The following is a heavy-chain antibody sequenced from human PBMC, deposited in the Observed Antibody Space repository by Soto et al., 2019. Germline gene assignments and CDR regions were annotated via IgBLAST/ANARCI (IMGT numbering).Heavy chain of an antibody. CDR3: ARGDSSSSDYYGMDV. CDR1: GFTFSSYA. V-gene: IGHV3-30-3*01. CDR2: ISYDGSNK. J-gene: IGHJ6*02. Sequence: VQLVESGGGVVQPGRSLRLSCAASGFTFSSYAMHWVRQAPGKGLEWVAVISYDGSNKYYADSVKGRFTISRDNSKNTLYLQMNSLRAEDTAVYYCARGDSSSSDYYGMDVWGQGTTVTVSS. D-gene: IGHD6-6*01.